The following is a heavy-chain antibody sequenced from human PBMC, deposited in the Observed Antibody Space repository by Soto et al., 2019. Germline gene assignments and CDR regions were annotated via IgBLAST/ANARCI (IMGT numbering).Heavy chain of an antibody. CDR1: GYTFTSYC. Sequence: ASVKVSCKASGYTFTSYCISWVRQAPGQGLEWMGWISAYNGNTNYAQKLQGRVTMTTDTSTSTAYMELRSLRSDDTAVYYCARVIITIFGVVTPIDYWGQGTLVTVSS. J-gene: IGHJ4*02. CDR3: ARVIITIFGVVTPIDY. V-gene: IGHV1-18*01. D-gene: IGHD3-3*01. CDR2: ISAYNGNT.